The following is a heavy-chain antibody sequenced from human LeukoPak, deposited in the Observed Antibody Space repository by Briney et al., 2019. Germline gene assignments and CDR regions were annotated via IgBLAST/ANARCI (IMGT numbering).Heavy chain of an antibody. CDR1: GGAITSSSYY. V-gene: IGHV4-39*01. Sequence: SETLSLTCTASGGAITSSSYYWGWIRQPTGKGLEWIVSSYYSGSTYYNPSLKSGVTISVDTSKNQFSLKLISVTAADTAVYYCARQRAGYSSSWYYYYYMDVWGKGTTVTVSS. J-gene: IGHJ6*03. CDR3: ARQRAGYSSSWYYYYYMDV. D-gene: IGHD6-13*01. CDR2: SYYSGST.